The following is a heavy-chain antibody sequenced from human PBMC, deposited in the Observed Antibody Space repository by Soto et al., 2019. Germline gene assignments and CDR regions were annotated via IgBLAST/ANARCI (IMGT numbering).Heavy chain of an antibody. CDR1: GFTFNNYP. CDR2: ISYDGSTK. D-gene: IGHD6-6*01. V-gene: IGHV3-30-3*01. CDR3: ARASGSSPWFGGMDV. Sequence: PGESLKISCAASGFTFNNYPIHWVRQAPGKGLEWVALISYDGSTKYYADSVKGRFTISRDNSKNTLYLQMNSLRAEDTAVYYCARASGSSPWFGGMDVWGQGTRSPSP. J-gene: IGHJ6*02.